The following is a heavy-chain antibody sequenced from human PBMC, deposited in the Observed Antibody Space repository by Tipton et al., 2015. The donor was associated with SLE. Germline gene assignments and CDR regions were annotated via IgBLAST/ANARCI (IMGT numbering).Heavy chain of an antibody. J-gene: IGHJ6*03. V-gene: IGHV3-9*01. CDR3: ARAKAVAMESYYYYYMDV. CDR2: ISWNSGSI. CDR1: GFTFDDYA. Sequence: SLRLSCAASGFTFDDYAMHWVRQAPGKGLEWVSGISWNSGSIGYTDSVKGRFTISRDNAKNSLYLQMNSLRAEDTALYYCARAKAVAMESYYYYYMDVWGKGTTVTVSS. D-gene: IGHD6-19*01.